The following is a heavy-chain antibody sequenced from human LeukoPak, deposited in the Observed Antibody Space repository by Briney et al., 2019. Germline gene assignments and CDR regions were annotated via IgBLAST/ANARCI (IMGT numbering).Heavy chain of an antibody. Sequence: AGGSLRLSCAASGFTFSSYSMNWVRQAPGKGLEWVSYISSSSSTIYYADSVKGRFTISRDNAKNSLYLQMNSLRAEDTAVYYCARDGVVMTKRFDYWGQGTLVTVSS. J-gene: IGHJ4*02. D-gene: IGHD3-16*01. CDR1: GFTFSSYS. CDR2: ISSSSSTI. CDR3: ARDGVVMTKRFDY. V-gene: IGHV3-48*04.